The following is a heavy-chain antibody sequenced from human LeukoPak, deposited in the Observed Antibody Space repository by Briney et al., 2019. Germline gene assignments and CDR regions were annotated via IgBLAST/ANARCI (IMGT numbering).Heavy chain of an antibody. V-gene: IGHV4-34*01. Sequence: SETLSLTCGVSGGAFSGYYWSWIRQAPGKGLEWIGEINHSGSTNYNPSLKSRVTISVDTSKNQFSLKLSSVTAADTAVYYCARGRADYDFWTSPFDYWGQGTLVTVSS. D-gene: IGHD3-3*01. CDR3: ARGRADYDFWTSPFDY. CDR1: GGAFSGYY. J-gene: IGHJ4*02. CDR2: INHSGST.